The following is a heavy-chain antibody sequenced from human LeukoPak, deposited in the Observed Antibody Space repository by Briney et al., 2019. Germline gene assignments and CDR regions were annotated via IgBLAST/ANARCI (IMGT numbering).Heavy chain of an antibody. CDR2: IYFSGTT. Sequence: PSQTLSLTCTVSGGSISHGGYFWGWIRHRPGKGLEWIGYIYFSGTTYYNPSLESRLSISIDTSQNLFSLKLNSMTAADTAIYYCATLERPRRAFAFWGQGTLVTVSS. V-gene: IGHV4-31*03. CDR3: ATLERPRRAFAF. CDR1: GGSISHGGYF. J-gene: IGHJ4*02. D-gene: IGHD1-1*01.